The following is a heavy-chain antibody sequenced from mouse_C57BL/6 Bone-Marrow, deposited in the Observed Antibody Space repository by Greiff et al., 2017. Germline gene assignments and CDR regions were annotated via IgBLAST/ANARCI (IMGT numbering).Heavy chain of an antibody. J-gene: IGHJ3*01. CDR1: GFNIKDDY. V-gene: IGHV14-4*01. D-gene: IGHD2-4*01. Sequence: VQLKESGAELVRPGASVKLSCTASGFNIKDDYMHWVKQRPEQGLEWIGWIDPENGDTEYASKFQGKATITADTSSNTAYLQLSSLTSEDTAVYYCTTDDYLPGFAYWGQGTLVTVSA. CDR2: IDPENGDT. CDR3: TTDDYLPGFAY.